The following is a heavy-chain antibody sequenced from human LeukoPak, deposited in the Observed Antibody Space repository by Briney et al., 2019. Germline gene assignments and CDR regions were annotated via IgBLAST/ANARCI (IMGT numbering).Heavy chain of an antibody. CDR3: AKDPRGYSYGGIDY. D-gene: IGHD5-18*01. J-gene: IGHJ4*02. CDR2: ISYDGSNK. Sequence: GGSLRLSCAASGFTFSSYGMHWVRQAPGKGLEWVAVISYDGSNKYYADSVKGRFTISRGNSKNTLYLQMNSLRAEDTAVYYCAKDPRGYSYGGIDYWGQGTLVTVSS. V-gene: IGHV3-30*18. CDR1: GFTFSSYG.